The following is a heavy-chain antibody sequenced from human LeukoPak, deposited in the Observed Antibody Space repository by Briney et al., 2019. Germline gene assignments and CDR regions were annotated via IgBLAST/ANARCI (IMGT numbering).Heavy chain of an antibody. D-gene: IGHD2-15*01. Sequence: SQTLSLTCTVSGGSISSGDYYWSWIRQPPGKGLEWIGYIYYSGSTYYNPSLKSRVTISLDTSKNQFSLKLSSVTAADTAVYYCAREQVAASDYYYYGMDVWGQGTTATVSS. CDR2: IYYSGST. CDR1: GGSISSGDYY. J-gene: IGHJ6*02. CDR3: AREQVAASDYYYYGMDV. V-gene: IGHV4-30-4*01.